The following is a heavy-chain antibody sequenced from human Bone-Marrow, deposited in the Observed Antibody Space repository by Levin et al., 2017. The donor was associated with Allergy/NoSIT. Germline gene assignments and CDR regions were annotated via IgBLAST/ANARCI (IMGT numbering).Heavy chain of an antibody. CDR2: ISYDGSNK. D-gene: IGHD6-6*01. V-gene: IGHV3-30*18. J-gene: IGHJ4*02. CDR1: FFPFLLSF. Sequence: SLLLFFSSSFFPFLLSFLHWVRQAPGKGLEWVAVISYDGSNKYYADSVKGRFTLSLDHSKNTLYLQMNSLRAEDTAVYYCAKGVQYSSPIQFDYWGQGTLVTVSS. CDR3: AKGVQYSSPIQFDY.